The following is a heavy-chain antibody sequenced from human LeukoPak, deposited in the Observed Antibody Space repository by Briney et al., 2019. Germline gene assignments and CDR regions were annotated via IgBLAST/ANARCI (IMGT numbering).Heavy chain of an antibody. Sequence: SETLSLTCAVYGGSFSGYYWSWIRQPPGKGLEWIGEINHSGSTNYNPSLKSRVAISVDTSKNQFSLKLGSVTAADTAVYYCARGAYYDFWSGYSPYYYYMDVWGKGTTVTVSS. CDR3: ARGAYYDFWSGYSPYYYYMDV. J-gene: IGHJ6*03. D-gene: IGHD3-3*01. CDR1: GGSFSGYY. V-gene: IGHV4-34*01. CDR2: INHSGST.